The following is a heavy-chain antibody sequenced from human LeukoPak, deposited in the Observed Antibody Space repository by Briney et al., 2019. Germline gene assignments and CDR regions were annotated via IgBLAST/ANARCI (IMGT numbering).Heavy chain of an antibody. V-gene: IGHV3-30*01. D-gene: IGHD2-2*01. CDR1: GFTFSSYA. Sequence: QPGRSLRLSCAASGFTFSSYAMHWVRQAPGKGLEWVAVISYDGSNKYYADSVKGRFTISRDNSKNTLYLQMNSLRGEDTAVYYCARGDCRSTSCYQLDYWGQGALVTVSS. CDR2: ISYDGSNK. J-gene: IGHJ4*02. CDR3: ARGDCRSTSCYQLDY.